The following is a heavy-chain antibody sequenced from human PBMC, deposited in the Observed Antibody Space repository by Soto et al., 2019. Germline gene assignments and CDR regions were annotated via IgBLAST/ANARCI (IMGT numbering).Heavy chain of an antibody. J-gene: IGHJ4*02. V-gene: IGHV3-15*05. Sequence: EVQLVESGGGLVKPGGSLTLSCAATGFSFSGGWMSWVRQAAGKGLELVGRIKSKNDGGTTDYAAPVKGRFTISRDDSKNTRYLQMNSLKIEDTAVYYCTTDEWEWGQGTLVTVSS. D-gene: IGHD1-26*01. CDR3: TTDEWE. CDR1: GFSFSGGW. CDR2: IKSKNDGGTT.